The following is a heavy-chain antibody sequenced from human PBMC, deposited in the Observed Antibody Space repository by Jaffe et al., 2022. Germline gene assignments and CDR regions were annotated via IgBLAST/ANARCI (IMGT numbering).Heavy chain of an antibody. V-gene: IGHV4-39*01. CDR2: IYYSGST. CDR1: GGSISSSSYY. Sequence: QLQLQESGPGLVKPSETLSLTCTVSGGSISSSSYYWGWIRQPPGKGLEWIGSIYYSGSTYYNPSLKSRVTISVDTSKNQFSLKLSSVTAADTAVYYCAGRYCSGGSCYGHGAFDIWGQGTMVTVSS. CDR3: AGRYCSGGSCYGHGAFDI. D-gene: IGHD2-15*01. J-gene: IGHJ3*02.